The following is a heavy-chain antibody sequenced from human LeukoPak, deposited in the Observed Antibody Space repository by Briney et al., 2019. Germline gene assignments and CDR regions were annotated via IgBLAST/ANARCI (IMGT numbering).Heavy chain of an antibody. CDR1: GFTFDEYA. CDR3: AKVGIFGLVTYYFDY. D-gene: IGHD3/OR15-3a*01. V-gene: IGHV3-9*01. Sequence: GGSLRLSCAASGFTFDEYAMRWVRQTPGKGLEWVSGISWNSGLIDYADSVKGRFTISRDNAKNSLYLQMNSLKPEDTAFYYCAKVGIFGLVTYYFDYWGQGTLVTVSS. CDR2: ISWNSGLI. J-gene: IGHJ4*02.